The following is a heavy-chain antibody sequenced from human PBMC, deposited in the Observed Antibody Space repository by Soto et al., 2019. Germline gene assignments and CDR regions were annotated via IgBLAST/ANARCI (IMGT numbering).Heavy chain of an antibody. D-gene: IGHD5-12*01. V-gene: IGHV1-69*06. CDR2: VLPITGST. CDR1: GGLFSVFS. Sequence: QVQLVQSGAEVKKPGSSVKVSCKTSGGLFSVFSFNWVRQAPGQGLEWMGGVLPITGSTDYAQKFQGRLPITAHRSTSTIYMELSRLTSDDTANYYCATIRVRGGPLRFEDGGQGTLISVSS. CDR3: ATIRVRGGPLRFED. J-gene: IGHJ4*01.